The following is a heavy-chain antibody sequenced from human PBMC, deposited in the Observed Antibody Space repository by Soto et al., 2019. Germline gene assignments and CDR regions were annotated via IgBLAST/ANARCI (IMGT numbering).Heavy chain of an antibody. V-gene: IGHV3-48*02. D-gene: IGHD6-6*01. CDR1: GFTFSSYS. CDR2: ISSSSSTI. CDR3: ERDLAGQLGVWFDP. Sequence: GGSLRLSCSASGFTFSSYSMNWVRQAPGKGLEWVSYISSSSSTIYYADSVKGRFTISRDNAKNSLYLQMNSLRDEDTAVYYCERDLAGQLGVWFDPWGQGTLVTVSS. J-gene: IGHJ5*02.